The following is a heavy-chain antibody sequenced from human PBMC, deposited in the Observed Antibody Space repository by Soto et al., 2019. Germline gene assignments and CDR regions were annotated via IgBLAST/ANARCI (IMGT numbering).Heavy chain of an antibody. D-gene: IGHD3-10*01. Sequence: QVQLQESGPGLVKPSQTLSLTCTVSGGSISRGGYYWGRIRQDPGKGLEWPGYIHYSGSTYYNPSLKSRVTISVDTSKNQFSLKLSSVTAADTAVYYCARDGVWFGGLFGMDVWGQGTTVTVSS. V-gene: IGHV4-31*03. J-gene: IGHJ6*02. CDR2: IHYSGST. CDR3: ARDGVWFGGLFGMDV. CDR1: GGSISRGGYY.